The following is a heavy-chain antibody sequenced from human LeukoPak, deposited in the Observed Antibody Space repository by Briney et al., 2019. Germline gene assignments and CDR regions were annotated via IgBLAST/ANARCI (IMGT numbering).Heavy chain of an antibody. CDR1: GYTFTSYG. CDR2: ISTYNGNT. J-gene: IGHJ3*02. Sequence: ASVKVSCKASGYTFTSYGISWVRQAPGQGLEWMGWISTYNGNTNYAQKLQGRVTMTTDTSTSTAYMELRSLRSDDTAVYYCARVERLKRMGLMGAFDIWGQGTMVTVSS. D-gene: IGHD3-10*01. CDR3: ARVERLKRMGLMGAFDI. V-gene: IGHV1-18*01.